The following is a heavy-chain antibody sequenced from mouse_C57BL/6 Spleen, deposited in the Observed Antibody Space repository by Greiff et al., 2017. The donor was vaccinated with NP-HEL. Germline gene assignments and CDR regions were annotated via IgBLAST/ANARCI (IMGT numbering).Heavy chain of an antibody. CDR2: ISYSGST. V-gene: IGHV3-1*01. Sequence: VQLKESGPGMVKPSQSLSLTCTVTGYSITSGYDWHWIRHFPGNKLEWMGYISYSGSTNYNPSLKSRISITHDTSKNHFFLKLNSVTTEDTATYYCARDKKEGLLDYWGQGTSVTVSS. D-gene: IGHD3-3*01. CDR1: GYSITSGYD. J-gene: IGHJ4*01. CDR3: ARDKKEGLLDY.